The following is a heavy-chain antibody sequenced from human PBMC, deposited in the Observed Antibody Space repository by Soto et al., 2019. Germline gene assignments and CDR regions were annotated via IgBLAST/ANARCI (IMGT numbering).Heavy chain of an antibody. CDR1: GYTFSSCS. J-gene: IGHJ4*02. V-gene: IGHV1-18*01. CDR3: ARGRDGYKFPPEF. Sequence: ASVKVSCKASGYTFSSCSINWVRQAPGQGLEWMGWVSPYNGNTKYAQNFQDRGAVSTETSTGTAYMELRSLRSDDTAVYYCARGRDGYKFPPEFWDQGTLVTVSS. CDR2: VSPYNGNT. D-gene: IGHD5-12*01.